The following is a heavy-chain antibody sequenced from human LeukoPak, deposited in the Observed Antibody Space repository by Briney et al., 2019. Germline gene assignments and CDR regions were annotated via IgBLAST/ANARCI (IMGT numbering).Heavy chain of an antibody. CDR1: GFTFSSYW. Sequence: GGSLRLSCAASGFTFSSYWMHWVRQAPGKGLVWVSCINSDGSSTSYADSVKGRFTISRDNAKNTLYLQMNSLRAEDTAVYYCARAVYSSSSGLAYWGQGTLVTVSS. CDR3: ARAVYSSSSGLAY. D-gene: IGHD6-6*01. J-gene: IGHJ4*02. CDR2: INSDGSST. V-gene: IGHV3-74*01.